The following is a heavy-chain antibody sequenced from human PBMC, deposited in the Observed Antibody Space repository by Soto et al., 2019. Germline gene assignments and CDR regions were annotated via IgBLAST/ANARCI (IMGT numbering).Heavy chain of an antibody. Sequence: GGSLRLSCAASGFTFSSYWMSWVRQAPGKGLEWVANIKQDGSEKYYVDSVKGRFTISRDNAKNSLYLQMNSLRAEDTAVYYCARGIIVLMVYATNDGFDIWGQGTMVTVSS. J-gene: IGHJ3*02. CDR1: GFTFSSYW. CDR2: IKQDGSEK. V-gene: IGHV3-7*04. CDR3: ARGIIVLMVYATNDGFDI. D-gene: IGHD2-8*01.